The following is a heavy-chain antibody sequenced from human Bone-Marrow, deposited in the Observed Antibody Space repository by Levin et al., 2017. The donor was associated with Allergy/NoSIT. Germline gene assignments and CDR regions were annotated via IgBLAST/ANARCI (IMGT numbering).Heavy chain of an antibody. CDR2: INGEGSDT. CDR3: AMPRYYGIYYFDY. V-gene: IGHV3-74*01. D-gene: IGHD1-26*01. Sequence: HPGGSLRLSCVVSGFIFNNNWMHWVRQAPGKGLVWVSRINGEGSDTNYADSVKGRFTISRDNAKKTVYLQMESLRAEDTAVYYCAMPRYYGIYYFDYWGRGTLVTVSS. CDR1: GFIFNNNW. J-gene: IGHJ4*02.